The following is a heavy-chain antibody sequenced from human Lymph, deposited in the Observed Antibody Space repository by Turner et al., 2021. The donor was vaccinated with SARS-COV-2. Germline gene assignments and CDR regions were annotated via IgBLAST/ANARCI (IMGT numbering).Heavy chain of an antibody. CDR1: GYTFTGYY. V-gene: IGHV1-2*02. Sequence: QVQLVKSGAEVKKPGASVKVSCKASGYTFTGYYMHWVRHAPGQGLEWMGWINPNSGGTNYAQKFQGRVTMTRDTSISTAYMELSRLRSDDTAVYYCARDVERYNDFWSGYSGGYGLDVWGQGTTVTVSS. CDR2: INPNSGGT. D-gene: IGHD3-3*01. CDR3: ARDVERYNDFWSGYSGGYGLDV. J-gene: IGHJ6*02.